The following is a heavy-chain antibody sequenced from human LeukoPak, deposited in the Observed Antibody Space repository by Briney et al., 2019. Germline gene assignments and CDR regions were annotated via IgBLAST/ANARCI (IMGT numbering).Heavy chain of an antibody. D-gene: IGHD3-22*01. V-gene: IGHV4-39*07. J-gene: IGHJ4*02. Sequence: SETLSLTCTVSGGSISTSSYYWGWVRQPPGKGLEWIGNIFYSGSTYYSPSLKSRVTISLDTSRNQFSLKLNSVTAADTAVYYCARDLAMIAYFDYWGQGTLVTVSS. CDR2: IFYSGST. CDR3: ARDLAMIAYFDY. CDR1: GGSISTSSYY.